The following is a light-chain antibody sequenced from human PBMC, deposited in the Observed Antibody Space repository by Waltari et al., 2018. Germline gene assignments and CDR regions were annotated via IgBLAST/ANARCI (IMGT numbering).Light chain of an antibody. CDR3: QQYYTYPWT. V-gene: IGKV1-8*01. CDR2: AAS. CDR1: QSISSY. Sequence: AIRITQSPSSISASTGDRVTITCRANQSISSYLAWYQQKPGKAPNLLIYAASTLQSGVPSRFSGSGSRTDFTLTISCLQSEDFATFYCQQYYTYPWTFGQGTKVEVK. J-gene: IGKJ1*01.